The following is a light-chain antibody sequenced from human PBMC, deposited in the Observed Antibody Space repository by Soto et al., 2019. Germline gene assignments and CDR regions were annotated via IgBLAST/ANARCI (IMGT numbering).Light chain of an antibody. CDR1: QNIRNY. Sequence: DILMTQSPSSLSASVGDRVTITCRASQNIRNYLNWYQQKPGKAPRHLIHAASILQSGVPSRFSGGGSGTEFTLTISSLQPEDFATFYCQQSYDKSPWTFGQGTKVEVK. J-gene: IGKJ1*01. V-gene: IGKV1-39*01. CDR2: AAS. CDR3: QQSYDKSPWT.